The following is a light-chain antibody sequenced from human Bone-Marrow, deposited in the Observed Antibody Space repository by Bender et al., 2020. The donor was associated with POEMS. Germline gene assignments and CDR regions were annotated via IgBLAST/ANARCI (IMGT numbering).Light chain of an antibody. CDR2: EDN. CDR3: QAWDTSSVV. CDR1: QLGDQY. Sequence: SYGLTQPPSVSVSPGHTANITCSGDQLGDQYASWYQLKPGQSPVLFIYEDNKRPSGIPERFSGSNSGNIATLTISGTQALDEADYYCQAWDTSSVVFGGGTKRTVL. V-gene: IGLV3-1*01. J-gene: IGLJ2*01.